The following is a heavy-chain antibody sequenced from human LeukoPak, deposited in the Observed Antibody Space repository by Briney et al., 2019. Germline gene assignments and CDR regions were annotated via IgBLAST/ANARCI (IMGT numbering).Heavy chain of an antibody. CDR1: GYSISSGYY. CDR2: IYHSGST. CDR3: AREFRD. J-gene: IGHJ4*02. V-gene: IGHV4-38-2*02. Sequence: SETLSLTCTVSGYSISSGYYWGWIRQSPGKGLEWIGSIYHSGSTYYNPSLKSRVTISVDTSKNQFSLKLSSVTAADTAVYYCAREFRDWGQGTLVTVSS.